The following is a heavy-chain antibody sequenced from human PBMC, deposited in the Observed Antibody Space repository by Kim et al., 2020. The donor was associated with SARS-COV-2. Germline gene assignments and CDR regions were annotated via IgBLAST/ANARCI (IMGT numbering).Heavy chain of an antibody. CDR1: GGSISSGGYY. CDR2: IYYSGST. CDR3: AKTTYYYDSSGYHHGDAFDI. D-gene: IGHD3-22*01. V-gene: IGHV4-31*03. Sequence: SETLSLTCTVSGGSISSGGYYWSWIRQHPGKGLEWIGYIYYSGSTYYNPSLKIRVTISVDTSKNQFSLKLSSVTAADTAVYYCAKTTYYYDSSGYHHGDAFDIWGQGTMVTVSS. J-gene: IGHJ3*02.